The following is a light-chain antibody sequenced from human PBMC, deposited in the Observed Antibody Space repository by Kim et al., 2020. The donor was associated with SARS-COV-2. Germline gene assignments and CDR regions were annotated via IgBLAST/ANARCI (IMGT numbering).Light chain of an antibody. Sequence: SYELTQPPSVSVSPGQTADITCSGHNLGEKYVCWYQQKPGQSPKLVIYDDTARPSGIPERFSGSNSGNTATLTISGAQAIDESDYYCQAWDSSSVVFGGG. CDR3: QAWDSSSVV. CDR1: NLGEKY. J-gene: IGLJ2*01. V-gene: IGLV3-1*01. CDR2: DDT.